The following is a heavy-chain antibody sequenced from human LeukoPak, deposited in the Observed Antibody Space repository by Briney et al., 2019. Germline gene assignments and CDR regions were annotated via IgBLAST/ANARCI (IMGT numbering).Heavy chain of an antibody. D-gene: IGHD3-10*01. CDR2: IRYDGNNK. Sequence: PGGSLRLSCAASGFTFSSSGMHWVRQAPGKGLEWVAFIRYDGNNKYYADSVKGRFTISRDNSKNTLSLQMNSLRSEDTAVYYCAREMRAGSSFGEFFSSPKDWFDPWGQGTLVTVSS. V-gene: IGHV3-30*02. CDR3: AREMRAGSSFGEFFSSPKDWFDP. J-gene: IGHJ5*02. CDR1: GFTFSSSG.